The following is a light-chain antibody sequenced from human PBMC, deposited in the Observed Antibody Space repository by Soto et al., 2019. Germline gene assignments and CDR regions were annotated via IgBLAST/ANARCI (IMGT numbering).Light chain of an antibody. Sequence: DIQLTQSPSSLSASVGDRVTITCRATQDISTYLVWYQQKPGTVSKLLIFAASTLQSGVPSRFRGSGSGTDCTLTISSLEPEDVATYYCQNYNGAPWTFGQGTKVEIK. CDR2: AAS. V-gene: IGKV1-27*01. CDR3: QNYNGAPWT. CDR1: QDISTY. J-gene: IGKJ1*01.